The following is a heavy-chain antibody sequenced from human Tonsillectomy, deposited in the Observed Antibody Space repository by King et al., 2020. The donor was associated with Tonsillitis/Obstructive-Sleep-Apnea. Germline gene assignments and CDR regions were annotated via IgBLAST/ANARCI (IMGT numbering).Heavy chain of an antibody. J-gene: IGHJ6*03. V-gene: IGHV3-23*04. D-gene: IGHD6-19*01. CDR2: ISDNGSGT. Sequence: VQLVESGGGSVQPGGSLRLSCAASGFTFIRYAMTWVRQAPGKGLEWVSSISDNGSGTHYADSVKGRFTISRDNSKNTLYLQMNSLRVADTAVYYCAGGPAGADYYYMDVWGKGTTVTVSS. CDR3: AGGPAGADYYYMDV. CDR1: GFTFIRYA.